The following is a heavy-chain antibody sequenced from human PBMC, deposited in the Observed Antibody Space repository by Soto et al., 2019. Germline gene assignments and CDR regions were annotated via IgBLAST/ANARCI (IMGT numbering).Heavy chain of an antibody. J-gene: IGHJ3*02. Sequence: SETLSLTCTVSGGSISSGGYYWSWIRQHPGKGLEWIGYIYYSGSTYYNPSLKSRVTISVDTSKNQFSLKLSSVTAADTAVYYCARDTPPRGPHILTGYYPDAFDIWGQGTMVTVSS. V-gene: IGHV4-31*03. CDR1: GGSISSGGYY. D-gene: IGHD3-9*01. CDR2: IYYSGST. CDR3: ARDTPPRGPHILTGYYPDAFDI.